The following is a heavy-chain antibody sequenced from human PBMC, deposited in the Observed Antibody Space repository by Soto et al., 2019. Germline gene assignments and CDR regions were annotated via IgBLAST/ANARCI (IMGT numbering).Heavy chain of an antibody. CDR3: ARDEHLVVVPTSLGGMYV. CDR2: IYHSWST. J-gene: IGHJ6*02. Sequence: SETLSLTCAVSGGSISSGGYSWSWIRHPPGKGLEWVGYIYHSWSTYYNPSLKSQVTISDDRSKNQFSLNLSSVTAADSAVYYCARDEHLVVVPTSLGGMYVWGQGTKVTVSS. D-gene: IGHD2-2*01. V-gene: IGHV4-30-2*01. CDR1: GGSISSGGYS.